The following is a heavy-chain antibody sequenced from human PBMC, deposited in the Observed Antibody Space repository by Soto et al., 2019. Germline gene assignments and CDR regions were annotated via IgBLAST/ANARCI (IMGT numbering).Heavy chain of an antibody. J-gene: IGHJ6*02. V-gene: IGHV3-48*03. Sequence: GGSLRLSCAASGFTFISYAMNWVRQAPGEGLEWVSYISSSGSTIYYADSVKGRFTISRDNAKNSLYLQMNSLRAEDTAVYYCARRISGSYYWYYYYGMDVWGQGNTVTVSS. D-gene: IGHD1-26*01. CDR1: GFTFISYA. CDR2: ISSSGSTI. CDR3: ARRISGSYYWYYYYGMDV.